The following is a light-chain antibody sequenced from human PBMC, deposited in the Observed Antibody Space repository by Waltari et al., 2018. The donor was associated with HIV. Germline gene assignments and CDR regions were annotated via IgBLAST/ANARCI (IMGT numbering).Light chain of an antibody. CDR2: LGS. V-gene: IGKV2-28*01. CDR1: QSLLHSNGNKY. J-gene: IGKJ3*01. CDR3: MQALQTPLT. Sequence: DIVMTQSPLSLPVTPGEPASISCTSSQSLLHSNGNKYLAWYVQKPGQSPQLLIYLGSNRASGVPDRFSGSGSGTDFTLKISRVEAEDVGVYFCMQALQTPLTFGPGTKLHMK.